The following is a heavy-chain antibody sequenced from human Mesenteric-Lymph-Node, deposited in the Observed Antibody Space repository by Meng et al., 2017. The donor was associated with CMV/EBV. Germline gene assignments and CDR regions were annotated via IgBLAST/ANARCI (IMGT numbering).Heavy chain of an antibody. CDR2: IIPLFGTA. J-gene: IGHJ4*02. D-gene: IGHD6-19*01. CDR1: GGIFSSYI. Sequence: KASGGIFSSYIISWVRQAPGQGLEWMGGIIPLFGTASYAQKFQGRVTITTDESTSTAYMELNSLRLEDTAVYYCARKGSGWYRGDFDYWGQGTLVTVSS. CDR3: ARKGSGWYRGDFDY. V-gene: IGHV1-69*05.